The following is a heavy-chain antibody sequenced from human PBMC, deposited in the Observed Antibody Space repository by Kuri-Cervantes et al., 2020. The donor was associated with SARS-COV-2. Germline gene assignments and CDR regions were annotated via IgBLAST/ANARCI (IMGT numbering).Heavy chain of an antibody. J-gene: IGHJ6*03. D-gene: IGHD1-1*01. CDR2: ISYDGSNK. CDR1: GFTFSSYA. V-gene: IGHV3-30-3*01. CDR3: ARSWGNWRYMDV. Sequence: GGSLRLSCAASGFTFSSYAMHWVRQAPGKGLEWVAVISYDGSNKYYADSVKGRFTISRDNSKNTLYLQMNSLRAEDTAVYYCARSWGNWRYMDVWGKGTTVTVSS.